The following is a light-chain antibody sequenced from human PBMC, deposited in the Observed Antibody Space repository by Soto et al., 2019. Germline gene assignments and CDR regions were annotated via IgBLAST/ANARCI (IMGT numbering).Light chain of an antibody. Sequence: QSVLTQPPSVSGAPGQRVTISCTGSSSNIGAGYDVHWYQQLPGTAPKLLIYGNSNRPSGVPDRFSGSKSGTSASLAITGLQAEDEADYYCQSYDSRLSGEVFGGGTKLTVL. J-gene: IGLJ2*01. CDR2: GNS. CDR3: QSYDSRLSGEV. CDR1: SSNIGAGYD. V-gene: IGLV1-40*01.